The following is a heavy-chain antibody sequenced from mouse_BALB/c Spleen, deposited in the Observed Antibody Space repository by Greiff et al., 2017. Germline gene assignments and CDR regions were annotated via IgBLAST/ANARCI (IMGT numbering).Heavy chain of an antibody. J-gene: IGHJ2*01. CDR1: GFNIKDTY. D-gene: IGHD2-4*01. V-gene: IGHV14-3*02. Sequence: VQLQQSGAELVKPGASVKLSCTASGFNIKDTYMHWVKQRPEQGLEWIGRIDPANGNTKYDPKFQGKATITADTSSNTAYLQLSSMTSEDTAVYYCAREDYDYDEGFDYWGQGTTLTVSS. CDR3: AREDYDYDEGFDY. CDR2: IDPANGNT.